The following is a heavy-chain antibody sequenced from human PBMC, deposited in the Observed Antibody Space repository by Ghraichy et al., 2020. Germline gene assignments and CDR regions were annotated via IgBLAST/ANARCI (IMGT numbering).Heavy chain of an antibody. CDR1: GGSISSSTW. CDR2: IYHSGST. Sequence: SETLSLTCAVSGGSISSSTWWSWVRQPPGKGLEWIGEIYHSGSTTYNPSLKSGVTISVDKSKNQFSLKLTSVTAADTAVYYCAQGHHVGYGSGSYWWFDPWGQGTLVTVSS. J-gene: IGHJ5*02. CDR3: AQGHHVGYGSGSYWWFDP. V-gene: IGHV4-4*02. D-gene: IGHD3-10*01.